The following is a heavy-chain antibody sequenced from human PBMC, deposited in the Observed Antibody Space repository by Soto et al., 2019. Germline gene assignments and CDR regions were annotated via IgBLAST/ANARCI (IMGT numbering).Heavy chain of an antibody. D-gene: IGHD5-12*01. J-gene: IGHJ4*02. CDR1: GESFSGYY. V-gene: IGHV4-34*02. CDR2: INHSGST. Sequence: QVQLQQWGAGLLKPSETLSLTCAVYGESFSGYYWSWIRQPPGKGLEWIGEINHSGSTNYNPSLKSRVTMSGDTSKYQFSLKLSSVTAADTAMYYCAGNIVSTISSFDYWGQGTMVTVSS. CDR3: AGNIVSTISSFDY.